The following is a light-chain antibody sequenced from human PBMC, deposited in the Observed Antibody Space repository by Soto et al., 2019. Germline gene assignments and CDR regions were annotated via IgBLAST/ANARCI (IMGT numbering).Light chain of an antibody. CDR1: QSVSSSY. CDR2: GAS. CDR3: QQYGSSPQWT. Sequence: EIVLTQSPGTLSWSPGERATLSCRASQSVSSSYLAWYQQKPGQAPRLLIYGASSRATGIPDRFSGSGSGTDFTLTISRLEPEDFAVYYCQQYGSSPQWTFGQGTKVEIK. J-gene: IGKJ1*01. V-gene: IGKV3-20*01.